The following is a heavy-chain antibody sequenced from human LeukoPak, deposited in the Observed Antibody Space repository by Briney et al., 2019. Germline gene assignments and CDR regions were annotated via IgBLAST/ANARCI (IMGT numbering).Heavy chain of an antibody. CDR2: ISGGGSTK. V-gene: IGHV3-48*04. CDR3: ASESGGSHNDAFDI. CDR1: GFTFSSYA. Sequence: PGRSLRLSCAASGFTFSSYAMHWVRQAPGKGLEWISCISGGGSTKSYADSVRGRFTISRDNARKSLFLQMNSLRAEDTAVYYCASESGGSHNDAFDIWGQGTMVTVSS. D-gene: IGHD1-26*01. J-gene: IGHJ3*02.